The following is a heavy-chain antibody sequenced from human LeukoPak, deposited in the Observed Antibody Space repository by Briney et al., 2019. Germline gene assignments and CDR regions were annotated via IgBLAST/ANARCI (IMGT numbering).Heavy chain of an antibody. V-gene: IGHV3-23*01. Sequence: GGSLRLSCAASGFTFSSSGMSWVRQAPGKGLEWVSAITGGGGNTFYADSVKGRFTISRDNSKSTLYMQMNSLRAEDTAVYYCARDSRSYCSGGSCYEVRDYWGQGTLVTVSS. J-gene: IGHJ4*02. D-gene: IGHD2-15*01. CDR1: GFTFSSSG. CDR2: ITGGGGNT. CDR3: ARDSRSYCSGGSCYEVRDY.